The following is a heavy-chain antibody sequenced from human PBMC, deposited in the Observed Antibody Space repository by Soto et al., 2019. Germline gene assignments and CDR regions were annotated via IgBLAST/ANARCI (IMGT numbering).Heavy chain of an antibody. D-gene: IGHD2-2*01. J-gene: IGHJ1*01. Sequence: PGGSLRLSCAASGFTVSSNYMSWVRQAPGKGLEWVSLIYSGGSTYYADSVKGRFTISRDNSKNTLYLQMNSLRAEDTAVYYCASGEDCSTTSCYDEKYFQHWGQGTLVTVSS. CDR3: ASGEDCSTTSCYDEKYFQH. CDR2: IYSGGST. V-gene: IGHV3-66*01. CDR1: GFTVSSNY.